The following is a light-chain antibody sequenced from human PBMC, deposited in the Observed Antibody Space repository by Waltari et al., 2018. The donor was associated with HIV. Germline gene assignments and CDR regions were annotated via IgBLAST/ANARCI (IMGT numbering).Light chain of an antibody. CDR1: SSNIGSNY. CDR2: RNN. J-gene: IGLJ2*01. CDR3: AAWDDSLSGPVV. V-gene: IGLV1-47*01. Sequence: QSVLTQPPSASGTPGQRVTISCYGSSSNIGSNYVYWYPQLPGTAPKLLIYRNNLRPSWVPDRFSGSKSGTSASLAISGLRSEDEADYYCAAWDDSLSGPVVFGGGTKLTVL.